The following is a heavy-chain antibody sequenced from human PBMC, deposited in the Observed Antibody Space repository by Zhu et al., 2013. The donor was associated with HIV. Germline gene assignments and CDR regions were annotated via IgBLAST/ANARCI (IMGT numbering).Heavy chain of an antibody. CDR3: ARDHRPSKKGVHLPLVN. D-gene: IGHD2-21*01. J-gene: IGHJ4*02. CDR2: IYYSGST. Sequence: VQLQESGPGLVKPSETLSLTCTVSGGSISSYYWSWIRQPPGKGLEWIGYIYYSGSTNYNPSLKSRVTISVDTSKNQFSLKLSSVTAADTAVYYCARDHRPSKKGVHLPLVNWGQGTLVTVSS. CDR1: GGSISSYY. V-gene: IGHV4-59*01.